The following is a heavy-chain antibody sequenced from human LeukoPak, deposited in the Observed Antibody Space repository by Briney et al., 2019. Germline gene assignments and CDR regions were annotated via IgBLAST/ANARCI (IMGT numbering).Heavy chain of an antibody. Sequence: SETLSLTCAVYGGSFSGYYWSWIRQPPGKGLEWIGETNHSGSTNYNPSLKSRVTISVDTSKNQFSLKLSSLTAADTAVYYCARRRVTTGAFDIWGQGTMVTVSS. D-gene: IGHD4-17*01. CDR2: TNHSGST. CDR1: GGSFSGYY. CDR3: ARRRVTTGAFDI. V-gene: IGHV4-34*01. J-gene: IGHJ3*02.